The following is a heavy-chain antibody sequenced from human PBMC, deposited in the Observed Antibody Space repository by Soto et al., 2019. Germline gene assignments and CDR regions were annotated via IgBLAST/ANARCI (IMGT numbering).Heavy chain of an antibody. J-gene: IGHJ6*02. CDR2: IIPMFGTA. CDR3: ARTPNHFIVALGESTHYYGLDV. CDR1: QRTXNSYG. V-gene: IGHV1-69*13. Sequence: VXSXKVSYTASQRTXNSYGLGLVRQAPGQGLEWLGTIIPMFGTANYAQRFQGRVTITADEFTSTAYMELRSLTSEDTAVYFCARTPNHFIVALGESTHYYGLDVWGQGTTVTVSS. D-gene: IGHD2-21*01.